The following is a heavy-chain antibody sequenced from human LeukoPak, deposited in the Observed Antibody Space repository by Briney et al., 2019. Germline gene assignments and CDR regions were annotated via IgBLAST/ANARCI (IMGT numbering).Heavy chain of an antibody. V-gene: IGHV4-59*01. J-gene: IGHJ4*02. Sequence: SETLSLTCGVSGGAITNYYWSWIRQPPGKGLEWIGYIYYSGSTNYNPSLKSRVIISVDTSKNQFSLKLSSVTAADTAVYYCARAPRDTIFGVVTAFDYWGQGTLVTVSS. CDR2: IYYSGST. CDR3: ARAPRDTIFGVVTAFDY. CDR1: GGAITNYY. D-gene: IGHD3-3*01.